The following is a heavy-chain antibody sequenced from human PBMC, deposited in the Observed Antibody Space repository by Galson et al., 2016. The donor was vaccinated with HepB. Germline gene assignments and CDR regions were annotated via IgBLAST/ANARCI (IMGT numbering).Heavy chain of an antibody. CDR2: ISIAGSYI. CDR1: GFTFRNYY. J-gene: IGHJ4*02. D-gene: IGHD1-1*01. V-gene: IGHV3-21*01. Sequence: SLRLSCAASGFTFRNYYMNWVRQAPGKGLEWVSSISIAGSYIYYADSVMGRFTISRDNANSSLFLQMNKLRAEDTAVYYCATGREDREMVQALDNWGQGALVTVSS. CDR3: ATGREDREMVQALDN.